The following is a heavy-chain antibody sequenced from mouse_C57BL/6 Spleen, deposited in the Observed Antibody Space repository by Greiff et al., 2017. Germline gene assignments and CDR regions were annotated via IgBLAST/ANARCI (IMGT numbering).Heavy chain of an antibody. D-gene: IGHD2-1*01. V-gene: IGHV7-3*01. Sequence: EVKVEESGGGLVQPGGSLSLSCAASGFTFTDYYMSWVRQPPGKALEWLGFIRNKANGYTTEYSASVKGRFTISRDNSQSILYLQMNALRAEDSATYYCARYGNYDDYYAMDYWGQGTSVTVSS. CDR3: ARYGNYDDYYAMDY. J-gene: IGHJ4*01. CDR2: IRNKANGYTT. CDR1: GFTFTDYY.